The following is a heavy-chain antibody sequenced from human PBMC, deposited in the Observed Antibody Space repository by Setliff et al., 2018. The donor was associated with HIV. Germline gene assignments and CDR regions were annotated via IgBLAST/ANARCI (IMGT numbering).Heavy chain of an antibody. D-gene: IGHD3-3*01. CDR1: GGSFNGYS. J-gene: IGHJ4*02. Sequence: SETLSLTCAVYGGSFNGYSWTWIRQPPGKGLEWIGRIHTSGDSDFNPSLKSRVTMSVDTSKNQISLKVNSVTAADTALYFCAREHLYYNFWSGSHGSPDFNYWGQGTLVTVSS. V-gene: IGHV4-59*10. CDR3: AREHLYYNFWSGSHGSPDFNY. CDR2: IHTSGDS.